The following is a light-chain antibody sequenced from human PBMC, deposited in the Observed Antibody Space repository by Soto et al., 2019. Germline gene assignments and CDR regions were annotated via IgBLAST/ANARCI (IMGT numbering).Light chain of an antibody. J-gene: IGKJ1*01. CDR1: QTVRSSF. CDR2: GAS. CDR3: QPYGRSSWT. V-gene: IGKV3-20*01. Sequence: DIELTQSPATLSLSPGERVTLSCRASQTVRSSFVAWYQQKPGQAPRLLIYGASTRATGIPDRFSGSGSGTAFTLTISSLDPEDLAVYYCQPYGRSSWTFGQGTKVEIK.